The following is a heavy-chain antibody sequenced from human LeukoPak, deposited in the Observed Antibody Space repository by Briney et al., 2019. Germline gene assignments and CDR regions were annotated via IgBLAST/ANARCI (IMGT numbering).Heavy chain of an antibody. CDR2: INRSGST. V-gene: IGHV4-34*01. CDR1: GGSFSGYY. CDR3: ARAYCVGDCTVLHIYFDN. J-gene: IGHJ4*02. D-gene: IGHD2-21*02. Sequence: PSETLSLTCAVYGGSFSGYYWSWIRQPPGKGLEWIGEINRSGSTNYNPSLKSRVTISVDTSKNQFSLKLRSVMAADTAVYYCARAYCVGDCTVLHIYFDNWGQGTLVTVSS.